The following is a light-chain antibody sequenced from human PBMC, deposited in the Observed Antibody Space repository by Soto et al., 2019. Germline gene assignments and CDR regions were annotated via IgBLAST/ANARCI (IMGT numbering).Light chain of an antibody. Sequence: QSALTQPASASGSPGQSITISCTGTGNDVGGYNYVSWYQQHPGKAPKVMIYDVSNRPSGVSNRFSGSKSGNTASLIISGLQAEDEADYYCISYTNSSTYVFGTGTKLTVL. CDR3: ISYTNSSTYV. J-gene: IGLJ1*01. CDR2: DVS. CDR1: GNDVGGYNY. V-gene: IGLV2-14*01.